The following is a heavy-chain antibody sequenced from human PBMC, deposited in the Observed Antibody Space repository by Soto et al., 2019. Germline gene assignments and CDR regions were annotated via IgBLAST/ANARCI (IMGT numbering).Heavy chain of an antibody. Sequence: PSETLSLTCTVSGGSISSGGYYWSWIRQHPGKGLEWIGYIYYSGSTNYNPSLKSRVTISVDTSKNQFSLKLSSVTAADTAVYYCARSAVAGTSWFDPWGQGSLVTVSS. V-gene: IGHV4-31*03. D-gene: IGHD6-19*01. CDR1: GGSISSGGYY. CDR2: IYYSGST. CDR3: ARSAVAGTSWFDP. J-gene: IGHJ5*02.